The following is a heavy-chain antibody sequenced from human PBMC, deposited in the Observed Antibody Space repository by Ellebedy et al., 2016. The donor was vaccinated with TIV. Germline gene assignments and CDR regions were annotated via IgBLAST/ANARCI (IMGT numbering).Heavy chain of an antibody. D-gene: IGHD5-24*01. CDR2: IHYSGNT. J-gene: IGHJ4*02. V-gene: IGHV4-39*07. CDR3: ARSPGDGYNWLY. Sequence: SETLSLXCTVSGDSITSGSYYWGWIRQPPGKGLEWIGSIHYSGNTHYNPSLGSRVTISVDTSKNQFSLKLNSVTAADTAVYYCARSPGDGYNWLYWGQGTLVTVSS. CDR1: GDSITSGSYY.